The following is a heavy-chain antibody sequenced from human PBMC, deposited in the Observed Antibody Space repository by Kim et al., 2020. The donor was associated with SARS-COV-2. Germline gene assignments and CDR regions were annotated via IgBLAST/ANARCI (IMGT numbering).Heavy chain of an antibody. J-gene: IGHJ4*02. V-gene: IGHV3-23*01. CDR2: ISASGGST. CDR1: GFTFSTYA. Sequence: GGSLRLSCAASGFTFSTYAMSWVRQAPGKGLEWVSAISASGGSTYYADSVKGRFTISSDNSKNMLYLQMNSMRAEDTAVYYCAKATPLNYLPVDYWGQGTLVTVSS. D-gene: IGHD3-10*01. CDR3: AKATPLNYLPVDY.